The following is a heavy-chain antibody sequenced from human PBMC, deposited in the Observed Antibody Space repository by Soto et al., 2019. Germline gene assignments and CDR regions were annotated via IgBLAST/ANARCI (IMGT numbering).Heavy chain of an antibody. Sequence: AAVKDSCKASGYTFTSYGISWVRQAPGQGLEWMGWISAYNGNTNYAQKLQGRVTMTTDTSTSTAYMELRSLRSDDTAVYYCARDRRIAVAGTNWRRDFDYWGQGTLVTVSS. CDR3: ARDRRIAVAGTNWRRDFDY. CDR2: ISAYNGNT. J-gene: IGHJ4*02. CDR1: GYTFTSYG. D-gene: IGHD6-19*01. V-gene: IGHV1-18*01.